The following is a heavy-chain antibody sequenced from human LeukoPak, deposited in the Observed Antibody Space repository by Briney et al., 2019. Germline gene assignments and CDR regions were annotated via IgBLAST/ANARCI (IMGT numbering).Heavy chain of an antibody. CDR1: GGSISSGDYY. J-gene: IGHJ5*02. CDR3: ARGKPDWPGIPSGYSALVWFDP. CDR2: IYYSGST. D-gene: IGHD3-3*01. Sequence: PSQTLSLTCTVSGGSISSGDYYWSWIRQPPGKGLEWIGYIYYSGSTYHNPSLKSRVTISVDTSKNQFSLKLSSVTAADTAVYYCARGKPDWPGIPSGYSALVWFDPWGQGTLVTVSS. V-gene: IGHV4-30-4*01.